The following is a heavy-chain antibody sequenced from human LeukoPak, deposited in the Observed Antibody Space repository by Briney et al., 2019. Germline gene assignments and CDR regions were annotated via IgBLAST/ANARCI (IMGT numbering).Heavy chain of an antibody. CDR3: ARHYPGLYYFDF. V-gene: IGHV4-34*01. CDR1: GGSFSGYY. Sequence: SETLSLTCAVYGGSFSGYYWSWIRQPPGKGLEWMGEINHSGSTHYNPFLKSRVNISLDTSKNQFYVQLNSVTAADTAVYYCARHYPGLYYFDFWGQGTLVSVSS. CDR2: INHSGST. D-gene: IGHD1-26*01. J-gene: IGHJ4*02.